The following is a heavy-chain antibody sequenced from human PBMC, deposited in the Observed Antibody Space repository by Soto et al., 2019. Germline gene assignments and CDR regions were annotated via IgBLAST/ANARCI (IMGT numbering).Heavy chain of an antibody. V-gene: IGHV3-15*01. CDR2: IKSKTDGGTT. J-gene: IGHJ1*01. CDR3: TTRGVQLWFPSTAALGPEFSGPEYFQH. D-gene: IGHD5-18*01. CDR1: GFTFSNAW. Sequence: NPGGSLRLSCAASGFTFSNAWMSWVRQAPGKGLEWVGRIKSKTDGGTTDYAAPVKGRFTISRDDSKNTLYLQMNSLKTEDTAVYYCTTRGVQLWFPSTAALGPEFSGPEYFQHWGQGTLVTVSS.